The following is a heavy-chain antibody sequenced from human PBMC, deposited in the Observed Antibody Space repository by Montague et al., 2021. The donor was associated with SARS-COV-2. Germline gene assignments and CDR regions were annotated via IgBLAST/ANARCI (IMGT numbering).Heavy chain of an antibody. CDR2: IYSALYSDA. Sequence: SETLSLTCSVSGHAIKSNPYSWAWIRQPPGKGLEWVGRIYSALYSDAEGWYNPSLQSRVTISVDTSKNQFSLNLTSVAATDTAVYYCARLVWKDYGGNYFDYWGQGTLVTVSS. CDR1: GHAIKSNPYS. CDR3: ARLVWKDYGGNYFDY. J-gene: IGHJ4*02. V-gene: IGHV4-39*01. D-gene: IGHD4-23*01.